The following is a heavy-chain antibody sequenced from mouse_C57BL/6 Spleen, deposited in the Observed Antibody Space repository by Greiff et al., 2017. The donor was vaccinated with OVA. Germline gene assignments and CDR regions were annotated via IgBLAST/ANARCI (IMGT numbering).Heavy chain of an antibody. V-gene: IGHV1-26*01. J-gene: IGHJ4*01. D-gene: IGHD1-1*01. Sequence: EVQLQQSGPELVKPGASVKISCKASGYTFTDYYMNWVKQSHGKSLEWIGDINPNNGGTSYNQKFKGKATLTVDKSSSTAYMELRSLTSEDSAVYYCARSGVYYYGKGAMDYRGQGTSVTVSS. CDR1: GYTFTDYY. CDR2: INPNNGGT. CDR3: ARSGVYYYGKGAMDY.